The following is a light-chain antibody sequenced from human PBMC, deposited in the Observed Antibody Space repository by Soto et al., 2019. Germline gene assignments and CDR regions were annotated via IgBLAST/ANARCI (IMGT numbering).Light chain of an antibody. Sequence: QSVLTQSPSASASLGASVKLTCTLSSGHSSYAIAWHQQQPEKGPRYLMKLNSDGSHSKGAGIPDRFSGSSSGAERYLTISSLQSEDEADYYCQTWGTGIQVFGGGTKLTVL. CDR3: QTWGTGIQV. CDR2: LNSDGSH. CDR1: SGHSSYA. J-gene: IGLJ3*02. V-gene: IGLV4-69*01.